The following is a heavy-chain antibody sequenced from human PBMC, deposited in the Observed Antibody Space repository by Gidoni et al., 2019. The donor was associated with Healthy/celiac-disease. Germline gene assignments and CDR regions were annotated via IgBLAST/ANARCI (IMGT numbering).Heavy chain of an antibody. CDR3: TTGYYGSGSYYPHDY. D-gene: IGHD3-10*01. CDR2: IKSKTDGGTT. Sequence: EVQLVESGGGLVKPGGSLRLSCAASGFTFSNAWMSWVRQAPGKGLEWVGRIKSKTDGGTTDYAAPVKGRFTISRDDSKNTLYLQMNSLKTEDTAVYYCTTGYYGSGSYYPHDYWGQGTLVTVSS. CDR1: GFTFSNAW. V-gene: IGHV3-15*01. J-gene: IGHJ4*02.